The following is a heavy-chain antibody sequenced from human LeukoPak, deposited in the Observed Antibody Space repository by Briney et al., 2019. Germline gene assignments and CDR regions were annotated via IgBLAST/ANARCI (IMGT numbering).Heavy chain of an antibody. CDR2: IHYSGST. J-gene: IGHJ5*02. D-gene: IGHD3-10*01. CDR1: GGSISSGGYY. V-gene: IGHV4-31*03. CDR3: ARVPGYYGSGSQSNWVDP. Sequence: PSQTLSLTCTVSGGSISSGGYYWSWIRQHPGKGLEWIGYIHYSGSTYYNPSLKSRVIISVDTSKNQFSLKLRSVTAADTAVYYCARVPGYYGSGSQSNWVDPWGQGTLVTVSS.